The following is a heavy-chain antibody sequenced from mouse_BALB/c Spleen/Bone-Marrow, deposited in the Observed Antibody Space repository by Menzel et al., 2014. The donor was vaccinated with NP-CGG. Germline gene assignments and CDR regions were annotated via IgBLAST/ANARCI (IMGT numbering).Heavy chain of an antibody. V-gene: IGHV1-69*02. CDR1: GYTFTTYW. D-gene: IGHD1-3*01. CDR3: ARRGDNFAWFAY. J-gene: IGHJ3*01. CDR2: VDPSDGYT. Sequence: QVQLQQPGAELVTPGASVKLSCKASGYTFTTYWMHWVKQRPGHGLEWIGQVDPSDGYTNYSQMFKGKATLTVDKSSSTAYMQLSSLSSEDSAVYYCARRGDNFAWFAYWGQGTLVTVSA.